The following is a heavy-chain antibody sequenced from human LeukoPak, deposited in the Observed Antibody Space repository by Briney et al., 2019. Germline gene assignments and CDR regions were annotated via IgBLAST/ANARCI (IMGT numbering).Heavy chain of an antibody. V-gene: IGHV4-39*01. Sequence: PSETLSLTCTVSGGSISSGSYYWGWIRQPPGKGLEWIGSIYYSGSTHYNPSLKSRVTISVDTSKNESSLKLSSVTAADTAVYYCARNNTLMMYPRGGEDKGFDYWGQGTLVTVSS. CDR1: GGSISSGSYY. D-gene: IGHD2-8*01. CDR3: ARNNTLMMYPRGGEDKGFDY. CDR2: IYYSGST. J-gene: IGHJ4*02.